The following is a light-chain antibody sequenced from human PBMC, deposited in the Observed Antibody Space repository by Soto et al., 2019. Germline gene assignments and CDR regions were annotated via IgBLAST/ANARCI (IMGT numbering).Light chain of an antibody. CDR3: QQYYTTLS. CDR1: QSVLYNSDNKNY. Sequence: EIVMTQSPDSLAVSLGERATINCKSSQSVLYNSDNKNYLAWYQQKAGQPPKLLIYWASTRDSGVPDRFSGSGSGADFTLTISNLQAEDVAVYYCQQYYTTLSFGGGTKVEIK. J-gene: IGKJ4*01. CDR2: WAS. V-gene: IGKV4-1*01.